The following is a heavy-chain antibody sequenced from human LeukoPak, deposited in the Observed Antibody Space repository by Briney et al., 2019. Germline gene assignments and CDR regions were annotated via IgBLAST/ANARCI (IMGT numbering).Heavy chain of an antibody. CDR2: IKHDGSEK. V-gene: IGHV3-7*01. CDR3: ARDSGWYGGDY. Sequence: PGGSLRLSCAASGVTFSSHWMSWVRQAPGKGLEWVANIKHDGSEKYYVGSVKGRFTISRDNAKNSLYLQMNSLRAEDTAVYYCARDSGWYGGDYWGQGTLVTVSS. J-gene: IGHJ4*02. CDR1: GVTFSSHW. D-gene: IGHD6-19*01.